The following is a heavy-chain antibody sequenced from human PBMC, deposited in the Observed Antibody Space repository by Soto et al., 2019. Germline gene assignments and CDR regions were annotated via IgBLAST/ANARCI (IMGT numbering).Heavy chain of an antibody. CDR2: INPNSGGT. J-gene: IGHJ6*02. CDR1: GYTFTGYY. CDR3: ARVTSRSPDTAMVRDYYYGMDV. Sequence: ASVKVSCKASGYTFTGYYMHWVRQAPGQGLEWMGWINPNSGGTNYAQKFQGWVTMTRDTSISTAYMELSRLRSDDTAVYYCARVTSRSPDTAMVRDYYYGMDVWGQGTTVTVSS. V-gene: IGHV1-2*04. D-gene: IGHD5-18*01.